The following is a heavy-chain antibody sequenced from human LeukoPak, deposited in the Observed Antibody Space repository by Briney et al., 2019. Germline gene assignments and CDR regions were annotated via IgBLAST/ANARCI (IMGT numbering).Heavy chain of an antibody. V-gene: IGHV3-64D*06. Sequence: SLALHGRRKIQGKGLEYVSAISSKGSSTHYADSVKGRFTISRDNSKNTLYLQMSSLRPDDTAVYYCVKDSFSSSWYWFDPWGQGTLVTVSS. CDR2: ISSKGSST. D-gene: IGHD6-13*01. CDR1: SLA. CDR3: VKDSFSSSWYWFDP. J-gene: IGHJ5*02.